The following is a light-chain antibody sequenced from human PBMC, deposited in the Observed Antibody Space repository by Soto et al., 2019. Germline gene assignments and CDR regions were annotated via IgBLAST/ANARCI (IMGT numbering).Light chain of an antibody. J-gene: IGKJ3*01. CDR3: QQYGSSPLFT. V-gene: IGKV3-20*01. CDR2: GAS. CDR1: QSVSSSY. Sequence: EIVLTQSPGTLSLSPGERATLSCRASQSVSSSYLAWYQQKPGQAPRLLIYGASSRATGIPDRFSGSGSGTDFTLTISSLEPADFAVYYCQQYGSSPLFTLGPGTKLDIK.